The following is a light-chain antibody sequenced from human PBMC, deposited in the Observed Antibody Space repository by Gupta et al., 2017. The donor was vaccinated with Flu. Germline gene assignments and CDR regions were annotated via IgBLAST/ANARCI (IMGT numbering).Light chain of an antibody. CDR3: QKDKNAPNT. V-gene: IGKV1-27*01. J-gene: IGKJ2*01. Sequence: PSFVCASVGDRVTITCRARQGISNYLDWDQQKPGKGPKLLIYAASTVEKGVPSRFIGSGSGTDFTLTISSRQPEDVATYYWQKDKNAPNTFGQGTKLEIK. CDR1: QGISNY. CDR2: AAS.